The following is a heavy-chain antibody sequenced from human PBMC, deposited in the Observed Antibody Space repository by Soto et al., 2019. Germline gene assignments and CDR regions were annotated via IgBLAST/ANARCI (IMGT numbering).Heavy chain of an antibody. D-gene: IGHD7-27*01. Sequence: LRLSCAASGFTFSNFWMTWVRQAPGKGLEWVANLNQDGSDKYYVDSLKGRFTISRDNAKNLLYLQINSLRAEDTAVYFCAKTNWGTVDYWGQGTLVTVS. CDR3: AKTNWGTVDY. CDR1: GFTFSNFW. J-gene: IGHJ4*02. CDR2: LNQDGSDK. V-gene: IGHV3-7*01.